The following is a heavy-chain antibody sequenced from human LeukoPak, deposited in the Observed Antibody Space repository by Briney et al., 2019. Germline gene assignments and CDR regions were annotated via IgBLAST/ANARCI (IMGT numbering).Heavy chain of an antibody. D-gene: IGHD2-2*01. Sequence: GGSLRLSCAASGFTVSSNYMSWVRQAPGKGLDWVSVIYSGGSTYYADSVKGRFTISRDSSKNTLYLQMNSLRAEDTAVYYCAKALGYSSTSLRTPFDYWGQGTLVTVSS. CDR1: GFTVSSNY. V-gene: IGHV3-53*01. J-gene: IGHJ4*02. CDR3: AKALGYSSTSLRTPFDY. CDR2: IYSGGST.